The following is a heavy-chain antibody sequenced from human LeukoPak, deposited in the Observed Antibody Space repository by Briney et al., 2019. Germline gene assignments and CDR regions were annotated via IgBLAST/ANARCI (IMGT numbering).Heavy chain of an antibody. V-gene: IGHV1-69*06. Sequence: ASVKVSCKASGGTFSSYAISWVRQAPGQGLEWMGGIIPIFGTANHAQKFQGRVTITADKSTSTAYMELSSLRSEDTAVYYCARGSVLLWFGESPTGFDYWGQGTLVTVSS. D-gene: IGHD3-10*01. J-gene: IGHJ4*02. CDR3: ARGSVLLWFGESPTGFDY. CDR2: IIPIFGTA. CDR1: GGTFSSYA.